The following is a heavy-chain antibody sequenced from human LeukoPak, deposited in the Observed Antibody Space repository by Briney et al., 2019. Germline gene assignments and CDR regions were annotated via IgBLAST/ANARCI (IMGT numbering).Heavy chain of an antibody. V-gene: IGHV3-23*01. CDR1: GFTFSSYA. J-gene: IGHJ4*02. CDR3: AKDPSYYDILTGYYPHYFDY. Sequence: PGGSLRLSCAASGFTFSSYATSWVRQAPGKGLEWVSAISGSGGSTYYADSVKGRFTISRDNSKNTLYLQMNSLRAEDTAVYYCAKDPSYYDILTGYYPHYFDYWGQGTLVTFSS. D-gene: IGHD3-9*01. CDR2: ISGSGGST.